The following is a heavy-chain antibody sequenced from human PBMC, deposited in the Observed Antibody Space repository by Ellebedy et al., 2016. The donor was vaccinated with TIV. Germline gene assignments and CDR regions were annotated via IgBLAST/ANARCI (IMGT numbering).Heavy chain of an antibody. D-gene: IGHD3-10*01. Sequence: AASVKVSCKASGVTFSRYAVSWVRQAPGQGLEWMGTLIPMYGKTHYAQKLQGRVTIAADESTNTAFMELSSLKSEDTAIYYCAPGEYRNWFDPWGQGTLVTVSS. J-gene: IGHJ5*02. CDR3: APGEYRNWFDP. CDR1: GVTFSRYA. V-gene: IGHV1-69*13. CDR2: LIPMYGKT.